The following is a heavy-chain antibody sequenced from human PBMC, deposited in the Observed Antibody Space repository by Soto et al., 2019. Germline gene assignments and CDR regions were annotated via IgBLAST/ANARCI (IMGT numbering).Heavy chain of an antibody. Sequence: EVQLLESGGGLVQPGGSLRLSCAASGFTFSNYAIAWVRQAPGKGLEWVSGISGSGGTTYYADSVKGRFTISRDNSKDTLHRQMNSVRAEDTAVYECAKTPRQWRVYFDYWGQGALVTVSS. CDR1: GFTFSNYA. CDR3: AKTPRQWRVYFDY. D-gene: IGHD6-19*01. J-gene: IGHJ4*02. CDR2: ISGSGGTT. V-gene: IGHV3-23*01.